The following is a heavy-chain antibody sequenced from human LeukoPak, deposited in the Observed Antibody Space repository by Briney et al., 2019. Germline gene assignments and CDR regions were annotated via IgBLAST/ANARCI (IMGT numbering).Heavy chain of an antibody. CDR3: ASIVTYYYGSVSLNWFDP. J-gene: IGHJ5*02. CDR2: IYYSGST. CDR1: GGSISSYY. D-gene: IGHD3-10*01. V-gene: IGHV4-59*01. Sequence: PSETLSLTCTVSGGSISSYYWSWIRQPPGKGLEWIGYIYYSGSTNYNPSLKSRVTISVDTSKNQFSLKMSSVSAADTAVYYCASIVTYYYGSVSLNWFDPWGQGTLVTVSS.